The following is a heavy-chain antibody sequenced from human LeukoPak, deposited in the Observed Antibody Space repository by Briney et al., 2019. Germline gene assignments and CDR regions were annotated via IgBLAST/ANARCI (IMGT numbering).Heavy chain of an antibody. V-gene: IGHV4-30-4*01. Sequence: PSETLSLTCTVSGGSISSGDYYWSWIRQPPGKGLEWIGYIYYSGSTYYNPSLKSRVTIPVDTSKNQFSLKLSSVTAADTAVYYCARAGRGYYYGMDVWGQGTTVTVSS. J-gene: IGHJ6*02. CDR3: ARAGRGYYYGMDV. CDR2: IYYSGST. CDR1: GGSISSGDYY.